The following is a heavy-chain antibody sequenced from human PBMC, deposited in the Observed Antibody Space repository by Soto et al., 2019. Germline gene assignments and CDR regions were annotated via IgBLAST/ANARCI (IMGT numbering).Heavy chain of an antibody. D-gene: IGHD6-19*01. J-gene: IGHJ6*02. V-gene: IGHV1-69*02. CDR3: ARSRLDFSSYYYGMDV. Sequence: QVQLVQSGAEVKKPGSSVKVSCKASRGTFSSYTISWVRQAPGQGLEWMGRIIPILGIANYAQKFQGRVTITAAKSTSTADMELRSLRSEDTAVYYCARSRLDFSSYYYGMDVWGQGTTVTVSS. CDR2: IIPILGIA. CDR1: RGTFSSYT.